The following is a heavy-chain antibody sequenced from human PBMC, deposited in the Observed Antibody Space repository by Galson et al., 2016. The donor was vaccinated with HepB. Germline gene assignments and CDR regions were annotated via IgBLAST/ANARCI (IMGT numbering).Heavy chain of an antibody. D-gene: IGHD6-13*01. CDR1: GFTLSNSA. CDR3: AVRYSSIWYFQH. J-gene: IGHJ1*01. Sequence: SLRLSCAASGFTLSNSAMSWVRQAPGKGLEWVSAMSDSGGSTYYVDSVKGRFTISRDNSKNTLYLQMNSLGAEDTAIYYCAVRYSSIWYFQHWGRGTLVSVSS. CDR2: MSDSGGST. V-gene: IGHV3-23*01.